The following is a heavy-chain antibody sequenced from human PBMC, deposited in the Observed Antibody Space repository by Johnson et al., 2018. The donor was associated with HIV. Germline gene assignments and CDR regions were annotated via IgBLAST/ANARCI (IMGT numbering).Heavy chain of an antibody. V-gene: IGHV3-13*01. J-gene: IGHJ3*01. Sequence: VQLVESGGGLVKPGGSLRLSCAASGFSFNNAWMNWVRQVPGKGLQWVAAIGTKADTYYPASVKGRFTISRDNSKNTLYLQMNSLRAEDTAVYYCARTYSTSSDDAFDVWGQGTMVTVSS. CDR3: ARTYSTSSDDAFDV. D-gene: IGHD6-6*01. CDR1: GFSFNNAW. CDR2: IGTKADT.